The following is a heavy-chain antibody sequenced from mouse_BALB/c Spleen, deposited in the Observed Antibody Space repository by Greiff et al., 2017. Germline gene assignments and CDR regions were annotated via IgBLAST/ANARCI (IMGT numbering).Heavy chain of an antibody. CDR2: IDPANGNT. D-gene: IGHD1-1*01. CDR3: ASPHYYGSSYDY. V-gene: IGHV14-3*02. J-gene: IGHJ2*01. CDR1: GFNIKDTY. Sequence: VHVKQSGAELVKPGASVKLSCTASGFNIKDTYMHWVKQRPEQGLEWIGRIDPANGNTKYDPKFQGKATITADTSSNTAYLQLSSLTSEDTAVYYCASPHYYGSSYDYWGQGTTLTVSS.